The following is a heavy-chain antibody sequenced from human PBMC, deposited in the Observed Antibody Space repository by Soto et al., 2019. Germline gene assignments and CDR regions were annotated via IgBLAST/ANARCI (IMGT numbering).Heavy chain of an antibody. CDR2: ISYDGSNK. V-gene: IGHV3-30*03. CDR3: ARGGLTDYFDY. Sequence: GGSLRLSCAASGFTFSSYGMHWVRQAPGKGLEWVAVISYDGSNKYYADSVKGRFTISRDNSKNTLYLQMNSLRAEDTAVYYCARGGLTDYFDYWGQGALVTVSS. J-gene: IGHJ4*02. CDR1: GFTFSSYG. D-gene: IGHD2-21*02.